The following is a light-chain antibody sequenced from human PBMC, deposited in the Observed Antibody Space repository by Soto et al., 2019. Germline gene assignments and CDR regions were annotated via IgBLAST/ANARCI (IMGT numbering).Light chain of an antibody. J-gene: IGLJ3*02. CDR3: SSYTSSITCV. CDR1: SSDVGGYNY. CDR2: KVT. V-gene: IGLV2-14*01. Sequence: QSALTQPASVSGSPGRSITISCTGTSSDVGGYNYVSWYQQYPGKAPKLMISKVTNRPSGVSNRFSGSKSGNTASLTISGLQAEDEADYYCSSYTSSITCVFGGGTNLTVL.